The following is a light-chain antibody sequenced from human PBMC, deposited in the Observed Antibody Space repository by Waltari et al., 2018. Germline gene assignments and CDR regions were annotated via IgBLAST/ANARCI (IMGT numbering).Light chain of an antibody. CDR3: QVWDSRSDHVV. CDR2: DDR. Sequence: SYVVTQPPSVSVAPGQTARISCGGTDFGSKPVHWYQQKPGQAPVLVVFDDRFRPSGIPGRFSGSNFGNTATLTINRVEAGDEADYYCQVWDSRSDHVVFGGGTKLTLL. J-gene: IGLJ3*02. V-gene: IGLV3-21*02. CDR1: DFGSKP.